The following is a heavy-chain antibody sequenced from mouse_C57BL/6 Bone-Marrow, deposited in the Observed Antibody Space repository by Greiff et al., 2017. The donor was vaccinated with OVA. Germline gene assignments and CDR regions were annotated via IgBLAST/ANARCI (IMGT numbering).Heavy chain of an antibody. CDR3: ARDYYGSSWYFDV. V-gene: IGHV1-26*01. J-gene: IGHJ1*03. CDR1: GYTFTDYY. D-gene: IGHD1-1*01. CDR2: INPNNGGT. Sequence: VQLQQSGPELVKPGASVKISCKASGYTFTDYYMNWVKQSNGKSLEWIGDINPNNGGTSYNQKFKGKATLTVDKSSSTAYMELRSLTSEDSAVYYCARDYYGSSWYFDVWGTGTTVTVSS.